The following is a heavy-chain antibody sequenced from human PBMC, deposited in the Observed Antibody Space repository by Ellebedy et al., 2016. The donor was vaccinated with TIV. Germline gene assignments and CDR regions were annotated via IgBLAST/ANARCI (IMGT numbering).Heavy chain of an antibody. Sequence: GESLKISCEVSGLIFSKYDMTWVRQAPGKGLEWVSGISGGGSGTYYADSVKGRFTISKDYSKEILSLEMTNLRAEDTAIYYCAKNYYDSSGHFFDHWGQGILVTVSS. CDR1: GLIFSKYD. CDR3: AKNYYDSSGHFFDH. J-gene: IGHJ4*02. D-gene: IGHD3-22*01. CDR2: ISGGGSGT. V-gene: IGHV3-23*01.